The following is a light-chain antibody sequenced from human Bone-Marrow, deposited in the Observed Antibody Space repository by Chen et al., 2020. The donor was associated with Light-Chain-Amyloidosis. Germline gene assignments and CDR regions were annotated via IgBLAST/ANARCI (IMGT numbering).Light chain of an antibody. Sequence: EIVLTQSPGILSLSPGEGANLSCRASQTISSNYLTWYQHKYGQAPRLLIYGSSSRATGIPDRFTGSGSGTDFTLTINRLEPEDFAMYYCQQYITSPLTFGGGTKVEIK. CDR1: QTISSNY. V-gene: IGKV3-20*01. J-gene: IGKJ4*01. CDR2: GSS. CDR3: QQYITSPLT.